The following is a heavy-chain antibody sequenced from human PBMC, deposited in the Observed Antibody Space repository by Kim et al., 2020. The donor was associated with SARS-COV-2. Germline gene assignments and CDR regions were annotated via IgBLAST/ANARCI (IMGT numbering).Heavy chain of an antibody. D-gene: IGHD2-15*01. CDR3: ARGPVVVAASSYFDY. V-gene: IGHV4-34*01. CDR1: GGSFSGYY. CDR2: INHSGST. Sequence: SETLSLTCAVYGGSFSGYYWSWIRQPPGKGLEWIGEINHSGSTNYNPSLKSRVTISVDTSKNQFSLKLSSVTAADTAVYYCARGPVVVAASSYFDYWGQG. J-gene: IGHJ4*02.